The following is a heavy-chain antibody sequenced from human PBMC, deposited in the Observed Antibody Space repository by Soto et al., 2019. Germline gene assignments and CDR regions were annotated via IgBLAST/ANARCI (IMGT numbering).Heavy chain of an antibody. Sequence: QVQLVQSGAEVKKPGASVKVSCKASGYTFTSYGISWVRQAPGQGLEWMGWISAYNGNTNYAQKPQGRVTMTTDTSTRTAYMELRSLRSDDTAVYYCARAEGPTVKYSSSWSNWFDPWGQGTLVTVSS. CDR2: ISAYNGNT. CDR1: GYTFTSYG. J-gene: IGHJ5*02. D-gene: IGHD6-13*01. V-gene: IGHV1-18*01. CDR3: ARAEGPTVKYSSSWSNWFDP.